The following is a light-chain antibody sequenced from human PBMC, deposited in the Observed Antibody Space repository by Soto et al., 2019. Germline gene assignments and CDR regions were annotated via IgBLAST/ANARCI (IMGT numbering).Light chain of an antibody. V-gene: IGLV2-14*01. Sequence: QSVLTQPASVSGSPGQSITISCTGSSNDGGGYNYVSWYQQHPGQAPKPIIYEVSDRPSGVSPRFSGSKSGNTASLTISGLQVEDEADYFCTSYTSTIPDVFGSGTKVTVL. CDR2: EVS. CDR3: TSYTSTIPDV. CDR1: SNDGGGYNY. J-gene: IGLJ1*01.